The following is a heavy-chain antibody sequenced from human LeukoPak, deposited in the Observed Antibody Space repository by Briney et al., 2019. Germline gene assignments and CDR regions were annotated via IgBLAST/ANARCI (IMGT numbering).Heavy chain of an antibody. V-gene: IGHV3-30*04. Sequence: GGSLRLSCTVSGFTFSSYAMHWVRQAPGKGLEWVAVISYDGSNKYYADSVKGRFTISRDNSKNTLYLQMNSLRAEDTAVYYCASHLLAAEYHYWGQGTLVTVSS. CDR2: ISYDGSNK. D-gene: IGHD6-13*01. J-gene: IGHJ4*02. CDR3: ASHLLAAEYHY. CDR1: GFTFSSYA.